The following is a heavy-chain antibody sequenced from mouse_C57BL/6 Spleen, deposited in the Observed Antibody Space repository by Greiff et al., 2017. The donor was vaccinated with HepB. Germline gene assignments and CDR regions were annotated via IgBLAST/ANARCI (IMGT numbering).Heavy chain of an antibody. Sequence: EVNLVESGGGLVQPGGSLSLSCAASGFTFTDYYMSWVRQPPGKALEWLGFIRNKANGYTTEYSASVKGRFTISRDNSQSILYLQMNALRAEDSATYYCARTGYYRYFDYWGQGTTLTVSS. CDR2: IRNKANGYTT. J-gene: IGHJ2*01. CDR1: GFTFTDYY. CDR3: ARTGYYRYFDY. V-gene: IGHV7-3*01. D-gene: IGHD2-3*01.